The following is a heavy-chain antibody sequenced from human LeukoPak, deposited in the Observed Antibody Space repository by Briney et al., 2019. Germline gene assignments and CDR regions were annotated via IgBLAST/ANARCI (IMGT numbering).Heavy chain of an antibody. CDR1: GFTLSSYA. D-gene: IGHD3-10*01. J-gene: IGHJ4*02. V-gene: IGHV3-23*01. CDR3: AKDQRGSGSYGYFDY. Sequence: GVSLRLSCAASGFTLSSYAMNWVRQAPGKGLEWVSSISESGGNTYYADSVKGRFTISRDNAKNTLDLQMNSLRDEDTAVYYCAKDQRGSGSYGYFDYWGQGTLVTVSS. CDR2: ISESGGNT.